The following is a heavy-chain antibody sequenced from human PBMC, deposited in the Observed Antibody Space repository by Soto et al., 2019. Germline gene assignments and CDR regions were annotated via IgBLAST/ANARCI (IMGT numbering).Heavy chain of an antibody. V-gene: IGHV1-18*01. CDR3: ARVDYSGYDLGSWFAP. CDR1: GYTFTSYG. Sequence: ASVKVSCKASGYTFTSYGISWVRQAPGQGLEWMGWISAYNGNTNYAQKLQGRVTMTTDTSTSTAYMELRSLRSDDTAVYYCARVDYSGYDLGSWFAPWGQGTLVTVSS. J-gene: IGHJ5*02. D-gene: IGHD5-12*01. CDR2: ISAYNGNT.